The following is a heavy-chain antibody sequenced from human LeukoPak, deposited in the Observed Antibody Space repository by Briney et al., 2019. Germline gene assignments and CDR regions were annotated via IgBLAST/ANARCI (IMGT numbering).Heavy chain of an antibody. J-gene: IGHJ4*02. CDR3: ARDSLTQYGSGSYWGFDY. V-gene: IGHV3-7*03. CDR1: GFTFSNYW. CDR2: IKTDGSDK. Sequence: GGSLRLSCAASGFTFSNYWMSWVRQAPGKGPEWVGDIKTDGSDKYYVGSVKGRFTISRDNAKNSLYLQMNSLRAEDTAVYYCARDSLTQYGSGSYWGFDYWGQGILVTVSS. D-gene: IGHD3-10*01.